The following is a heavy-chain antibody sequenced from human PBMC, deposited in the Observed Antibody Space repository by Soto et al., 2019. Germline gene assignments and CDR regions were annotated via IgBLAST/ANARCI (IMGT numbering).Heavy chain of an antibody. CDR2: IIPIFGTA. D-gene: IGHD1-26*01. V-gene: IGHV1-69*01. CDR1: GGTFSSYA. CDR3: ARDQFGAGDSGRLWFDP. J-gene: IGHJ5*02. Sequence: QVQLVQSGAEVKKPGSSVKVSCKASGGTFSSYAISWVRQAPGQGLEWMGGIIPIFGTANYAQKFQGRVTITADESTSTAYMELSSLRSEDTAVYYCARDQFGAGDSGRLWFDPWGQGTLVTVSS.